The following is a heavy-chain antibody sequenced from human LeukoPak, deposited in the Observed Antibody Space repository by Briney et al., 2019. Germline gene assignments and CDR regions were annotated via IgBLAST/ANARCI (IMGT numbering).Heavy chain of an antibody. J-gene: IGHJ6*02. CDR3: ARVWVDSSGWYGNYYYYGMDV. CDR2: TRNKANSYTT. CDR1: GLTLSDHY. D-gene: IGHD6-19*01. V-gene: IGHV3-72*01. Sequence: PGGSLRLSCAVSGLTLSDHYMDWVRQAPGKGLEWVGCTRNKANSYTTEYAASVKGRFTISRDDSKNSLYLQMNSLKTEDTAVYYCARVWVDSSGWYGNYYYYGMDVWGQGTTVTVSS.